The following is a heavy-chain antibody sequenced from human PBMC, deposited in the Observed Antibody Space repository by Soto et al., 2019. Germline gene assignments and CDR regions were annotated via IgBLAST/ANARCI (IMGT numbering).Heavy chain of an antibody. CDR2: IYSGGST. CDR3: AREGAGTDY. V-gene: IGHV3-53*04. CDR1: GFTVSSNY. D-gene: IGHD6-13*01. J-gene: IGHJ4*02. Sequence: EVQLVESGGGLVQPGGSLRLSCAASGFTVSSNYMSWVRQARGKGMEWVSVIYSGGSTYYADSVKGRFTISRHNSKNTLYLQTNRLTAEDTAVYYCAREGAGTDYWGQGTLVTVSS.